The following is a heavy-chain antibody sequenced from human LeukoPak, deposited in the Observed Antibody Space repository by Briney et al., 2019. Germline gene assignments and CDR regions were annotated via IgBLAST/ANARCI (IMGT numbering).Heavy chain of an antibody. D-gene: IGHD3-10*01. CDR2: IYYRGST. CDR3: ARRVLLWFGESQYYFDY. J-gene: IGHJ4*01. V-gene: IGHV4-39*01. CDR1: GGSTSSSSYY. Sequence: PSETLSLTCSVSGGSTSSSSYYWGWIRQPPGKGLEWIGSIYYRGSTYYNPSLESRVTLSVDTSKNQFSLKLSSVTAADTAVYYCARRVLLWFGESQYYFDYWGHGTLVTVSS.